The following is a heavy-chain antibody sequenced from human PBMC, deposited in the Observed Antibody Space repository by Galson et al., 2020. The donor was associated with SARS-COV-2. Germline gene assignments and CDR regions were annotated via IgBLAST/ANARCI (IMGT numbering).Heavy chain of an antibody. CDR1: GFTFSSYG. J-gene: IGHJ4*02. CDR3: ARGPHPYYYGSGSYFDY. D-gene: IGHD3-10*01. V-gene: IGHV3-33*01. Sequence: GGSLRLSCAASGFTFSSYGMHWVRQAPGKGLEWVAIIWYDGSNKYYADSVKGRFTISRDNSKNTLYLQMNSLRVEDTAMYYCARGPHPYYYGSGSYFDYWGQGTLVTVSS. CDR2: IWYDGSNK.